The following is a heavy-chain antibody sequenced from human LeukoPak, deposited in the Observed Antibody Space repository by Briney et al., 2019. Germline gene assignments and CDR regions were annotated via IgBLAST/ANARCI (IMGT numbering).Heavy chain of an antibody. CDR2: INPDGSST. Sequence: GGSLRLSCAASGLTFSSYWMHWVRQVPGKGPVWLSRINPDGSSTTYADSVKGRFTISRDNAKNMLYLQINSLRVEDTAIYYCARGGKLEPTAMPTWGQGSLVVVSS. CDR1: GLTFSSYW. J-gene: IGHJ5*02. CDR3: ARGGKLEPTAMPT. D-gene: IGHD2-2*01. V-gene: IGHV3-74*01.